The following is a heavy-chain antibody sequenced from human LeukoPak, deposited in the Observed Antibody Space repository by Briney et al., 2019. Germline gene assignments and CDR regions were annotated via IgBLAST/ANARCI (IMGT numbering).Heavy chain of an antibody. Sequence: GGSLRLSCAASGFTFSSYGMHWVRQAPGKGLEWVAVIWYDGSNKYYADSVKGRFTISRDNSKNTLYLQMSSLRAEDTAVYYCARGAGSYYFTYFHYWGQGTLVTVSS. CDR3: ARGAGSYYFTYFHY. V-gene: IGHV3-33*01. J-gene: IGHJ1*01. CDR2: IWYDGSNK. CDR1: GFTFSSYG. D-gene: IGHD1-26*01.